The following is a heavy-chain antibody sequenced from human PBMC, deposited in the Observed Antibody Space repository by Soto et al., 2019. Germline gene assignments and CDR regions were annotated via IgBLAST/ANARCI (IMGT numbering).Heavy chain of an antibody. V-gene: IGHV4-34*01. D-gene: IGHD2-15*01. Sequence: QVQLQQWGAGLLKPSETLSLTCAVYGGSFSGYYWSWIRQPPGKGLEWIGEINHSGSTNYNPSLKSRVTLAVDTSKNQVSRKLSSVTAADTAVYYCASAAPRSCSGGSCSAGRYYWGQGTLVTVSS. J-gene: IGHJ4*02. CDR2: INHSGST. CDR1: GGSFSGYY. CDR3: ASAAPRSCSGGSCSAGRYY.